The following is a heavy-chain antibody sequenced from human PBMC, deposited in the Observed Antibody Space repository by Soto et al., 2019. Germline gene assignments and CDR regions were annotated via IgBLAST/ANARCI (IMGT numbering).Heavy chain of an antibody. CDR3: ARDRSPDTGFINGWDD. V-gene: IGHV1-46*01. D-gene: IGHD6-19*01. J-gene: IGHJ4*02. Sequence: GSVKVSCKASGYIFTSYYMHWVRQAPGQGLEWMGIINSSGGSTSYAQKFQGRVTMTRDTSTSTAYMELSSLRSEDTAVYYCARDRSPDTGFINGWDDWGQGTLVTVSS. CDR1: GYIFTSYY. CDR2: INSSGGST.